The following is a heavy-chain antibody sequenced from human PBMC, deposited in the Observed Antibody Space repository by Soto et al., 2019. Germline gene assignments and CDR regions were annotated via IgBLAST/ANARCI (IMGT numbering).Heavy chain of an antibody. Sequence: SETLSLTCAVYGGSFSGYYWSWIRQPPGKGLEWIGEINHSGSTNYNPSLKSRVTISVDTSKNQFSLKLSSVTAADTAVYYCAGGLLTTVITPKGYFAYWGQGTLVTV. CDR2: INHSGST. D-gene: IGHD4-17*01. J-gene: IGHJ4*02. CDR3: AGGLLTTVITPKGYFAY. CDR1: GGSFSGYY. V-gene: IGHV4-34*01.